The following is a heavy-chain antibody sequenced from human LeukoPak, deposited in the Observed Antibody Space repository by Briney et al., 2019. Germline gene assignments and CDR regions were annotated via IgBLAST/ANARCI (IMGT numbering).Heavy chain of an antibody. CDR1: GFTFSSYS. Sequence: GGSLRLSCAASGFTFSSYSMNWVRQAPGKGLEWVSSISSSSSYIYYADSVKGRFTISRDNAKNSLYLQMNSLRAEDTAVYYCGRAITYYYDSSVYYFDYGGQEPLVTVSS. J-gene: IGHJ4*02. CDR3: GRAITYYYDSSVYYFDY. V-gene: IGHV3-21*01. D-gene: IGHD3-22*01. CDR2: ISSSSSYI.